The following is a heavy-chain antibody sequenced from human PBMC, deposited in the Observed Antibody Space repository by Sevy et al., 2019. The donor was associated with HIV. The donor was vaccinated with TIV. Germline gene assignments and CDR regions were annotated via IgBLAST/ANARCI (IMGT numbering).Heavy chain of an antibody. V-gene: IGHV1-2*06. Sequence: ASVKVSCKASGYTFTGYYMHWVRQAPGQGLEWMGRINPNSGGTNYAQKFQGRVTMTRDTSISTAYMERSRLRSDDTAVYYCARGPNPQSVLRYFDWPDYWGQGTLVTVSS. D-gene: IGHD3-9*01. J-gene: IGHJ4*02. CDR2: INPNSGGT. CDR1: GYTFTGYY. CDR3: ARGPNPQSVLRYFDWPDY.